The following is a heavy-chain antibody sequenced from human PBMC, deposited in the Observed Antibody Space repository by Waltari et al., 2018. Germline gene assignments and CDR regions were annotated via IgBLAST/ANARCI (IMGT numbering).Heavy chain of an antibody. Sequence: QVQLQESGPGLVKPSETLSLTCTVSGGSISGHYWSWIRQPPGKGLEWIGYIHYSGITNYKPSLKSRVTISVDTSKNQFFLKLTSMTTADTAVYYCARGTETIDVFDYWGRGTLVTVSS. D-gene: IGHD4-17*01. CDR1: GGSISGHY. CDR2: IHYSGIT. J-gene: IGHJ4*02. V-gene: IGHV4-59*11. CDR3: ARGTETIDVFDY.